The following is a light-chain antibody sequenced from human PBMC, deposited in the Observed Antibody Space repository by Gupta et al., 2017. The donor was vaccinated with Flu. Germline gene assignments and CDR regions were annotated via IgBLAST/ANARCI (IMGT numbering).Light chain of an antibody. Sequence: GRTAHLYCGGRQVGTCYMDLVPPKTGPAPRVLNDGGSNRATGIPARFSGRGFGTDFTLTISSLEPEDFAVYYCQHRGNVPRTFGGGTKVEIK. J-gene: IGKJ4*02. CDR1: QVGTCY. V-gene: IGKV3-11*01. CDR2: GGS. CDR3: QHRGNVPRT.